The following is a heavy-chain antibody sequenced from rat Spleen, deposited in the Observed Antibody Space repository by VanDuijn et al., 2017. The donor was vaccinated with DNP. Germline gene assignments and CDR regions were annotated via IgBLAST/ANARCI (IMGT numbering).Heavy chain of an antibody. V-gene: IGHV2-30*01. CDR3: SRASGSPFAY. CDR2: IWTDGKT. J-gene: IGHJ3*01. CDR1: GFSLTSYI. D-gene: IGHD1-4*01. Sequence: QVQLKESGPGLVQPSQTLSLTCAVSGFSLTSYIVHWVRQPTGRGLEWMGVIWTDGKTDYNSALKSRLSISRDTSKSQVFLKMNSLQTEDTAIYFCSRASGSPFAYWGQGTLVTVSS.